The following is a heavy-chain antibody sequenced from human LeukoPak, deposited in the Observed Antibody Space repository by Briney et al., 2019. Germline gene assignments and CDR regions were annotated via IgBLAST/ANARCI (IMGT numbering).Heavy chain of an antibody. CDR1: GYTITGYY. D-gene: IGHD6-13*01. CDR2: INPSSGGT. J-gene: IGHJ3*02. V-gene: IGHV1-2*02. Sequence: ASVKVSCKASGYTITGYYMHWVRQAPGQGLEWMGWINPSSGGTNYAQKFQGRVTVTRDTSISTAYMDLSRLRSDDTAVYYCAREGDSSWLHDVFDIWGQGTVVTVSS. CDR3: AREGDSSWLHDVFDI.